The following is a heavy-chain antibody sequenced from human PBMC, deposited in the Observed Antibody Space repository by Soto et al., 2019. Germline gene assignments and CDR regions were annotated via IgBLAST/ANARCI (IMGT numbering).Heavy chain of an antibody. CDR2: ISAYNGNT. V-gene: IGHV1-18*01. Sequence: QVQLVQSGAEVKKPGASVKVSCKASGYTFTSYGITWVRQAPGQGLEWMGWISAYNGNTNHAQKLQGRVTMNTVTSTSTAYMELRSLRSGDAVVSSCARAPLSSSHAPWGQGTLVTVSS. CDR1: GYTFTSYG. J-gene: IGHJ5*02. D-gene: IGHD6-6*01. CDR3: ARAPLSSSHAP.